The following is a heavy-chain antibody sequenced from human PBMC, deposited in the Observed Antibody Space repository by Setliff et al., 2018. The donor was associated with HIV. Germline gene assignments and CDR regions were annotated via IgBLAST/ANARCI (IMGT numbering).Heavy chain of an antibody. J-gene: IGHJ4*02. CDR2: ISSSGGYI. CDR3: VKDVVKFWSGSGALDF. V-gene: IGHV3-21*01. CDR1: GFTFSSYT. Sequence: LRLSCAASGFTFSSYTINWVRQAPGEGLEWVSSISSSGGYIYYADSVKGRFTIFRDNAKKSVYLELNSLRAEDTAVYYCVKDVVKFWSGSGALDFWGPGTLVTVSS. D-gene: IGHD3-3*01.